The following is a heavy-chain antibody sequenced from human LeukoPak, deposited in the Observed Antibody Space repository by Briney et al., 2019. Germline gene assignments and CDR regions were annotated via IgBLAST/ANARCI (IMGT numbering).Heavy chain of an antibody. V-gene: IGHV4-39*01. CDR2: IYYSGST. CDR3: ARRDIVVVVAGFDY. CDR1: GGSISSSSYY. D-gene: IGHD2-15*01. Sequence: SETLSLTCTVSGGSISSSSYYWGWIRQPPGKGLEWIGNIYYSGSTYYNPSLKSRVTISVDTSKNQSSLKLSSVTAADTAVYYCARRDIVVVVAGFDYWGQGTLVTVSS. J-gene: IGHJ4*02.